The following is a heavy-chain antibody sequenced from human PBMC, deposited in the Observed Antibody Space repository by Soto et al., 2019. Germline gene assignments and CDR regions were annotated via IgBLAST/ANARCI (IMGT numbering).Heavy chain of an antibody. J-gene: IGHJ4*02. V-gene: IGHV3-9*01. D-gene: IGHD6-13*01. Sequence: EVQLVESGGGLVQPGRSLRLSCAASGFTFDDYAMHWVRQAPGKGLEWVSGISWNSGSIGYADSVKGRFTISRDNAKNCLYLQMNSLRAEDTALYYCAKDISSWWGVVDYWGQGTLVTVSS. CDR3: AKDISSWWGVVDY. CDR2: ISWNSGSI. CDR1: GFTFDDYA.